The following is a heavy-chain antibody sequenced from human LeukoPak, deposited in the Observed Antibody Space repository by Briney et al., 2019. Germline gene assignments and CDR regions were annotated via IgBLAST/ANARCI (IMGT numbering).Heavy chain of an antibody. CDR3: ATTPREYSSTWYYFDY. J-gene: IGHJ4*02. Sequence: SETLSLTCAVSGGSISSSNWWSWVRQPPGKGLEWIGEIYHSGSTNYNPSLKSRVTISVDKSKNQFSLKLSSVTAADTAVYYCATTPREYSSTWYYFDYWGQGILVTVSS. CDR2: IYHSGST. V-gene: IGHV4-4*02. CDR1: GGSISSSNW. D-gene: IGHD6-13*01.